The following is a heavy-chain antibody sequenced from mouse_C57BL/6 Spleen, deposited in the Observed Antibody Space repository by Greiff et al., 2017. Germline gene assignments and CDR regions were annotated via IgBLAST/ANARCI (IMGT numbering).Heavy chain of an antibody. Sequence: QVQLQQPGAELVKPGASVKLSCKASGYTFTSYWMQWVKQRPGQGLEWIGEIDPSDSYTNYNQKFKGKATLTLDTSSSTAYMQLSSLTSEDSAVYYCAGLNFDVWGTGTTVTVSS. V-gene: IGHV1-50*01. CDR2: IDPSDSYT. CDR1: GYTFTSYW. J-gene: IGHJ1*03. CDR3: AGLNFDV.